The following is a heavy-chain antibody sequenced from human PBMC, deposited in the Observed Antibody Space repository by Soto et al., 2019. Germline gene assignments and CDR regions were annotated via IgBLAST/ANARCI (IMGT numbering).Heavy chain of an antibody. CDR2: IRNKVNSYTT. CDR1: GFTFSDHY. V-gene: IGHV3-72*01. D-gene: IGHD2-21*01. Sequence: EVQLVESGGGLVQPGGSLRLSCAASGFTFSDHYMDWVRQAPGKGLEWVGRIRNKVNSYTTEYAASVKGRFTISRDDSKNSLYQQMNSLKTEDTAVYYCARHIPYHGKDVWGQGTTVTVSS. J-gene: IGHJ6*02. CDR3: ARHIPYHGKDV.